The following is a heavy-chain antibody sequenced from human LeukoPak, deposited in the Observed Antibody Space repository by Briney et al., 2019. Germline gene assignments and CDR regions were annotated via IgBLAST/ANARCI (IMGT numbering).Heavy chain of an antibody. Sequence: ASVNVSCKASGYTFTSYDINWVRQATGQGLERVGWMNPNSGDTGYPQSFQGRVTMTRNTSISTAYMELSSLTSEDTAVYYCAIISMAGMDYWGQGTLVTVSS. D-gene: IGHD6-19*01. V-gene: IGHV1-8*01. CDR1: GYTFTSYD. CDR2: MNPNSGDT. CDR3: AIISMAGMDY. J-gene: IGHJ4*02.